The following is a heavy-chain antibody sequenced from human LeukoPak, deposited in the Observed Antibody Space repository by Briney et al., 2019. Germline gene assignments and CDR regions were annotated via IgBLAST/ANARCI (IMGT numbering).Heavy chain of an antibody. CDR2: ISSSGSTI. J-gene: IGHJ4*02. CDR3: ARVSSSWYYFDY. CDR1: GFTFSSYE. D-gene: IGHD6-13*01. V-gene: IGHV3-48*03. Sequence: GSLRLSCAASGFTFSSYEMNWVRQAPGKGLEWVSYISSSGSTIYYADSVKGRFTISRDNAKNSLYLQMNSLRAEDTAVYYCARVSSSWYYFDYWGQGTLVTVSS.